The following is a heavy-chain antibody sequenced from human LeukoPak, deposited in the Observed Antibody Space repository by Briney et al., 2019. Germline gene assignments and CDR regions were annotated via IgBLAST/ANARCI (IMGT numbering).Heavy chain of an antibody. CDR1: GLTFSNYA. V-gene: IGHV3-23*01. D-gene: IGHD2-2*01. CDR3: ANGFRCSSTSCYGPFAY. Sequence: PGGSLRLSCAASGLTFSNYAMSWVRQAPGKGLEWVSAISNNGATTYYADSVKGRFTISRDNSKSTLYLQMNSLRAEDTAVYYCANGFRCSSTSCYGPFAYWGQGTLVTVSS. J-gene: IGHJ4*02. CDR2: ISNNGATT.